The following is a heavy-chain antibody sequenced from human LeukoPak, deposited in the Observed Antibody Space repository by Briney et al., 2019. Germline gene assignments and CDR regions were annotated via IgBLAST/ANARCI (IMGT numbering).Heavy chain of an antibody. J-gene: IGHJ3*02. CDR3: ARDLGYCSSTSCYTGGVDAFDI. CDR2: IYYSGST. V-gene: IGHV4-59*01. CDR1: GGSISSYY. Sequence: SETLSLTCIVSGGSISSYYWSWVRQPPGKGLEWIGYIYYSGSTNYNPSLKSRVTISVDTSKNQFSLKLSSVTAADTAVYYCARDLGYCSSTSCYTGGVDAFDIWGQGTMVTVSS. D-gene: IGHD2-2*02.